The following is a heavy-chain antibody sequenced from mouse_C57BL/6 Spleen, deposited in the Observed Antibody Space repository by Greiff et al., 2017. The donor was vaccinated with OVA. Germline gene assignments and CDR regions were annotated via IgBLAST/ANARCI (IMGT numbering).Heavy chain of an antibody. CDR1: GYTFTSYW. J-gene: IGHJ1*03. CDR3: ASADDYYWDFDD. V-gene: IGHV1-72*01. CDR2: IVPNSGGT. D-gene: IGHD2-4*01. Sequence: QVQLQQPGAELVKPGASVKLSCKASGYTFTSYWMHWVKQRPGRGLEWIVRIVPNSGGTKYTEKFKSKATLTVDKPSSTAYMQLSSLTSEDSAVYCCASADDYYWDFDDWGTGTTVTVSS.